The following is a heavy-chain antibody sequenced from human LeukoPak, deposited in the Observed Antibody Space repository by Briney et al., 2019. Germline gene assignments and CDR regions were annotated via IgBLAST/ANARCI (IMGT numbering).Heavy chain of an antibody. CDR3: ARDHNWVVDY. V-gene: IGHV1-69*13. D-gene: IGHD1-1*01. CDR1: GGTFSSYA. J-gene: IGHJ4*02. Sequence: ASVNVSCTASGGTFSSYAISWVRQAPGQGLEWMGGIIPIFGTANYAQKFQGRVTITADESTSTAYMELSSLRSDDTAVYYCARDHNWVVDYWGQGTLVTVSS. CDR2: IIPIFGTA.